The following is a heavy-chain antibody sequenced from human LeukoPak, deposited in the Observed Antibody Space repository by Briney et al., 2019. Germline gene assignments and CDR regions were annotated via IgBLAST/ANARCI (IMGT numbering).Heavy chain of an antibody. CDR2: IYYSGST. CDR1: GGSISSSSYY. D-gene: IGHD3-3*02. CDR3: ARLHFWSGYYRYYYMDV. V-gene: IGHV4-39*01. Sequence: SETLSLTCTVSGGSISSSSYYWGWIRQPPGKGLEWIGSIYYSGSTYYNPSLKSRVTISVDTSKNQFSLKLSSVTAADTAVYYCARLHFWSGYYRYYYMDVWGKGTTVTVSS. J-gene: IGHJ6*03.